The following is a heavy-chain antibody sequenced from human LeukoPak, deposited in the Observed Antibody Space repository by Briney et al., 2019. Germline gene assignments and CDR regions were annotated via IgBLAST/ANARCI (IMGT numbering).Heavy chain of an antibody. D-gene: IGHD2-2*01. J-gene: IGHJ6*02. Sequence: ASVKVSCKASGYTFTGYYMHWVRQAPGQGLEWMGWINPNSGSTNYAQKFQGRVTMTRDTSISTAYMELSRLRSDDTAVYYCARVGPADDYYYYGMDVWGQGTTVTVSS. CDR3: ARVGPADDYYYYGMDV. CDR1: GYTFTGYY. V-gene: IGHV1-2*02. CDR2: INPNSGST.